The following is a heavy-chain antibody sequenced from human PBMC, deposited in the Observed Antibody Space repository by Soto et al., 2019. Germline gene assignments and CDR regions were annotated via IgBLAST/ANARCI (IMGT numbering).Heavy chain of an antibody. CDR3: ARMDSSWYDYYYGMDV. Sequence: GGSLRLSCAASGFTFSSYWMHWVRQAPGKGLVWVSRINSDGSSTSYADSVKGRFTISRDNAKNTLYLQMNSLRAEDTAVYYCARMDSSWYDYYYGMDVWGQGTTVTVSS. D-gene: IGHD6-13*01. CDR1: GFTFSSYW. CDR2: INSDGSST. J-gene: IGHJ6*02. V-gene: IGHV3-74*01.